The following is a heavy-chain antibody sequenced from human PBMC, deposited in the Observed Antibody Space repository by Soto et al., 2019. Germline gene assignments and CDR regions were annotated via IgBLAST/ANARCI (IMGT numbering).Heavy chain of an antibody. CDR2: ISYDGSNK. D-gene: IGHD6-19*01. CDR3: ARAAPYSSGWYLSYAFDI. V-gene: IGHV3-30*14. CDR1: GFTFSSYA. J-gene: IGHJ3*02. Sequence: QVQLVESGGGVVQPGRSLRLSCAASGFTFSSYAMHWVRQAPGKGLEWVAVISYDGSNKYYADSVKGRFTISRDNSKNTLYLQMNSLRAEDTAVYYCARAAPYSSGWYLSYAFDIWGQGTMVTVSS.